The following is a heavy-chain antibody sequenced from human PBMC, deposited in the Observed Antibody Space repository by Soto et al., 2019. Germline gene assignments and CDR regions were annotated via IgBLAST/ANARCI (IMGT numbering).Heavy chain of an antibody. D-gene: IGHD3-3*01. CDR3: ARCTYYDFWRGLLQYYYYVMDG. CDR1: GFTFSSYW. CDR2: INSEGSST. J-gene: IGHJ6*02. Sequence: SCAACGFTFSSYWMHWVRQPPGKGVVWVSRINSEGSSTSYWDSVKGRLIISRDNAKNTLYRQMTSLRAEDTALYYCARCTYYDFWRGLLQYYYYVMDGWGQETTVTVS. V-gene: IGHV3-74*01.